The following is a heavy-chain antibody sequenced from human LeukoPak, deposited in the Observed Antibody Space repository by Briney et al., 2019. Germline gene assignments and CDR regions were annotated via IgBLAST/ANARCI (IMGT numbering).Heavy chain of an antibody. CDR1: GFTFSSYW. D-gene: IGHD6-13*01. CDR2: ISSSGSTI. CDR3: ARGRGAAVYFDY. Sequence: HPGGSLRLSCATSGFTFSSYWMSWVRQAPGKGLEWVSYISSSGSTIYDADSVKGRFTISRDNAKNSLYLQMNSLRAEDTAVYYCARGRGAAVYFDYWGQGTLVTVSS. J-gene: IGHJ4*02. V-gene: IGHV3-48*04.